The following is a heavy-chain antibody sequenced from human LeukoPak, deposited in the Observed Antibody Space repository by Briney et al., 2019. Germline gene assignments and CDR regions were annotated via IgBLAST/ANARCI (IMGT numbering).Heavy chain of an antibody. V-gene: IGHV3-66*01. J-gene: IGHJ3*02. CDR2: IYSGGSI. Sequence: GGSLRLSCAASGFTVSFNYMSWVRQAPGKGLEWVSVIYSGGSIYYADSVKGRFTISRDNAKNSLYLQMNSLRAEDTAVYYCARSDYVWGSYRDAFDIWGQGTMVTVSS. D-gene: IGHD3-16*02. CDR3: ARSDYVWGSYRDAFDI. CDR1: GFTVSFNY.